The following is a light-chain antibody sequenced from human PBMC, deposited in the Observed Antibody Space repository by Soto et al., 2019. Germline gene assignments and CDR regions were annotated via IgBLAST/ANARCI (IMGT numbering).Light chain of an antibody. CDR2: SNN. J-gene: IGLJ2*01. CDR3: AAWDDSLNGRAV. Sequence: QSVLTQPPSASGTPGQRVTISCSGSSSNIGSNTVNWYQQLPGTAPKLLIYSNNQRPSGVPDRFSGSKSGTSASLAISGLQSEDEADYYCAAWDDSLNGRAVFGGGTKSPS. V-gene: IGLV1-44*01. CDR1: SSNIGSNT.